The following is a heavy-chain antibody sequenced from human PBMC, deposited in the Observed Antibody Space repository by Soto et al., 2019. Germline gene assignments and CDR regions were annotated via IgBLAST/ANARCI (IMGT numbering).Heavy chain of an antibody. D-gene: IGHD1-26*01. J-gene: IGHJ5*02. CDR3: ARGLGDWFDP. Sequence: PSETLSLTCAVYGGSFSGYYWSWIRQPPGKGLEWIGEINHSGSTNYNPSLKSRVTISVDTSKNQFSLKLSSVTAADTAVYYCARGLGDWFDPWGQGTLVTV. V-gene: IGHV4-34*01. CDR1: GGSFSGYY. CDR2: INHSGST.